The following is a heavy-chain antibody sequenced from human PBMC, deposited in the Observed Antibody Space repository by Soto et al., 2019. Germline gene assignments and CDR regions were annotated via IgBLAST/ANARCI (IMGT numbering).Heavy chain of an antibody. CDR3: AKGRLRLGELSFYFDY. V-gene: IGHV3-43*01. Sequence: HPGGSLRLSCAASGFTFDDYTMHWVRQAPGKGLEWVSLISWDGGSTYYADSVKGRFTISRDNSKNSLYLQMNSLRTEDTVLYYCAKGRLRLGELSFYFDYWGQGT. CDR1: GFTFDDYT. CDR2: ISWDGGST. D-gene: IGHD3-16*02. J-gene: IGHJ4*02.